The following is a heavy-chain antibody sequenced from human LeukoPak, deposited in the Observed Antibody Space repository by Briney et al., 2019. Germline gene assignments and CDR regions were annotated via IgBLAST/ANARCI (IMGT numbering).Heavy chain of an antibody. CDR2: INPNSGGT. J-gene: IGHJ3*02. D-gene: IGHD3-22*01. Sequence: ASVKVSCKASGYTFTGYYMHWARQAPGQGLEWMGWINPNSGGTNYAQKFQGRVTMTRDTSISTAYMELSRLRSDDTAVYYCARGPYDSSGYPLPDAFDIWGQGTMVTVSS. CDR1: GYTFTGYY. CDR3: ARGPYDSSGYPLPDAFDI. V-gene: IGHV1-2*02.